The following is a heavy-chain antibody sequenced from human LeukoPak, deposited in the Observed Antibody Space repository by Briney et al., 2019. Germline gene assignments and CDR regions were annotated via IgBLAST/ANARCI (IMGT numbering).Heavy chain of an antibody. D-gene: IGHD3-3*01. CDR2: INHSGST. Sequence: SETLSLTCAVYGGSFSGYYWSWIRQPPGKGLEWIGEINHSGSTNYNPSLKSRVTISVDTSKNQFSLKLSSVTAADTAVYYCASVLETDYDFWINYWGQGALVTVSS. CDR1: GGSFSGYY. V-gene: IGHV4-34*01. CDR3: ASVLETDYDFWINY. J-gene: IGHJ4*02.